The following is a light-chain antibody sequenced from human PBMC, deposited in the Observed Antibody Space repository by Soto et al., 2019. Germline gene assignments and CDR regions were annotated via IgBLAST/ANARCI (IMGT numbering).Light chain of an antibody. Sequence: QSALTQPPSASGSPGQSVTISCTGTKNDVGFYDFVSWYQHHPGKAPRLIIYEVVQRPSGVPDRFSGSRSGTSASLAITGLQAEDEADYYCQSYDRSLSGSVFGAGTKLTVL. J-gene: IGLJ1*01. CDR3: QSYDRSLSGSV. CDR1: KNDVGFYDF. CDR2: EVV. V-gene: IGLV2-8*01.